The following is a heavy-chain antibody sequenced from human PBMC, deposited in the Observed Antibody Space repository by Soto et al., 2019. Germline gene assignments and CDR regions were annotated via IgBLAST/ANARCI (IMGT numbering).Heavy chain of an antibody. CDR3: ARERLREIVPPYQILDYYYGMDV. CDR1: GGTFSSYA. Sequence: SVKVSCKASGGTFSSYAISWVRQAPGQGLEWMGGIIPIFGTANYAQKFQGRVTITADESTSTAYMELSSLRSEDTAVYYCARERLREIVPPYQILDYYYGMDVWGHGTTVTVSS. J-gene: IGHJ6*02. D-gene: IGHD3-16*02. V-gene: IGHV1-69*13. CDR2: IIPIFGTA.